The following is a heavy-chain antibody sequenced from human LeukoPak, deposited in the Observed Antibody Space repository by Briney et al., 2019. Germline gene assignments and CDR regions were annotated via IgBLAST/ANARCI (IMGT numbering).Heavy chain of an antibody. CDR3: ASSSQLRFLEWAYGMDV. D-gene: IGHD3-3*01. CDR2: IYTSGST. V-gene: IGHV4-4*07. Sequence: SETLSLTCTVSGGSISSYYWSWIRQPAGKGLEWIGRIYTSGSTNYNPSLKSQVTMSVDTSKNQFSLKLSSVTAADTAVYYCASSSQLRFLEWAYGMDVWGQGTTVTVPS. CDR1: GGSISSYY. J-gene: IGHJ6*02.